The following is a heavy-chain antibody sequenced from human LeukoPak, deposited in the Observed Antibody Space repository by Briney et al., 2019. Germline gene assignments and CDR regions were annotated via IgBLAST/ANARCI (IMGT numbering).Heavy chain of an antibody. CDR1: GFTFSSYA. CDR3: ASTLTAIPDYYYYGMDV. D-gene: IGHD2-21*02. J-gene: IGHJ6*02. Sequence: PGGSLGLSCAASGFTFSSYAMHWVRQAPGKGLEWVAVISYDGSNKYYADSVKGRFTISRDNSKNTLYLQMNSLRAEDTAVYYCASTLTAIPDYYYYGMDVWGQGTTVTVSS. CDR2: ISYDGSNK. V-gene: IGHV3-30-3*01.